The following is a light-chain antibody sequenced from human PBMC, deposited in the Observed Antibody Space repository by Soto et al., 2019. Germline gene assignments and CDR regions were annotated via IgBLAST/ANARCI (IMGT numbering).Light chain of an antibody. J-gene: IGKJ1*01. Sequence: EIVLTQSPGTLSLSPGETATLSCRASHSVGTKLAWYQQRPGQAPRLLISDASTRATSISARFSGSGSVTQFTLTISSLQSEDIALYYCHQYSKWPQTFGQGTKVDIK. CDR2: DAS. V-gene: IGKV3-15*01. CDR1: HSVGTK. CDR3: HQYSKWPQT.